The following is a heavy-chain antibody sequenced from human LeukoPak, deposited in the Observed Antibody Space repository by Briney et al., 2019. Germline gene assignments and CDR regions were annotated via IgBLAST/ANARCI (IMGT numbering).Heavy chain of an antibody. V-gene: IGHV4-31*03. J-gene: IGHJ1*01. Sequence: PSETLSLTCTVSGGSISSGGYYWTWIRQHPGKGLEWIGYIYCSGITYYNPSLKSRVTISVDTSKNQFSLRLSSVTAADTAVYYCALGYCGGGSCYAREYFQHWGQGTLVTVSS. D-gene: IGHD2-15*01. CDR1: GGSISSGGYY. CDR3: ALGYCGGGSCYAREYFQH. CDR2: IYCSGIT.